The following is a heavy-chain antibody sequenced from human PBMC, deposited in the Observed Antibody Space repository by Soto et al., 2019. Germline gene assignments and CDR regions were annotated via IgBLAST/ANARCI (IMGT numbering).Heavy chain of an antibody. J-gene: IGHJ6*02. V-gene: IGHV1-69*13. CDR1: GGTFSSYA. Sequence: SVKVSCKASGGTFSSYAISWVRQAPGQGLEWMGGIIPIFGTANYAQKFQGRVTITADESTSTAYMELSSLRSEDTAVYYCARKGSGNYGVGYYYYGMDVWGQGTTVTVSS. D-gene: IGHD4-4*01. CDR2: IIPIFGTA. CDR3: ARKGSGNYGVGYYYYGMDV.